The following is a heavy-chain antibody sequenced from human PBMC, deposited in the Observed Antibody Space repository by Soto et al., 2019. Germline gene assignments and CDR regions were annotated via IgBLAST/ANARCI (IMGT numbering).Heavy chain of an antibody. Sequence: SDTPSLTCTVSGGSISDFYWSWLRPPPGKGLEWIGYIYYSGSTNSNPSLTRRVTISVDTSKNQFSLNLRSMSPADTAVYYCARVGGLAARTFDYWGPGTLVTVSS. CDR3: ARVGGLAARTFDY. CDR2: IYYSGST. J-gene: IGHJ4*02. CDR1: GGSISDFY. D-gene: IGHD6-6*01. V-gene: IGHV4-59*01.